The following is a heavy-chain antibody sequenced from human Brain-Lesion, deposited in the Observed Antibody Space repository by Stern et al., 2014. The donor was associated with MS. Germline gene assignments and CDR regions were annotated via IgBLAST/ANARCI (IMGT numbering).Heavy chain of an antibody. J-gene: IGHJ6*02. CDR2: IFNSGST. D-gene: IGHD2-2*01. CDR3: ARGRVVPGFQYYATDV. V-gene: IGHV4-61*02. CDR1: GGSISSGGYY. Sequence: VQLVQSGPGLVKPSQTLSLSCTVSGGSISSGGYYWSWIRQPAGKGLEWIGRIFNSGSTSYHPPPKSRGTLSIDTSQNHVSLQLNPMTAADTAVYYCARGRVVPGFQYYATDVWGQGTTVIVSS.